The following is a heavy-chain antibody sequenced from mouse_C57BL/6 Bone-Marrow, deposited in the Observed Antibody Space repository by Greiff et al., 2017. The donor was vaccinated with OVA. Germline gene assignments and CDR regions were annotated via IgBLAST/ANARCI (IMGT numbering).Heavy chain of an antibody. CDR2: IYPGSGST. CDR3: VRPLTSAYYYAMDY. CDR1: GYTFTSYW. D-gene: IGHD1-2*01. Sequence: QVQLQQSGAELVKPGASVKMSCKASGYTFTSYWITWVKQRPGQGLEWIGDIYPGSGSTKYNEKFKGKATLTVDKSSSTAYMQLSSLTSEDSAVDYSVRPLTSAYYYAMDYWGQGTSVTVSS. J-gene: IGHJ4*01. V-gene: IGHV1-55*01.